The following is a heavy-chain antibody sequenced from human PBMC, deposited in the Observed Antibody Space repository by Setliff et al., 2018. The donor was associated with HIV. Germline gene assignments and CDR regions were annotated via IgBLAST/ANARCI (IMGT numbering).Heavy chain of an antibody. V-gene: IGHV4-59*01. CDR1: GGSISSYD. J-gene: IGHJ6*03. D-gene: IGHD2-21*01. CDR2: IYYSGST. CDR3: ARVIRDYYSYMDV. Sequence: SETLSLTCTVSGGSISSYDCSWSRQPPGKGLGWEGYIYYSGSTNNNPTLTSRVTISVDTSKTQFSLKLTSVTAADTAGYYCARVIRDYYSYMDVWGKGTPVTVSS.